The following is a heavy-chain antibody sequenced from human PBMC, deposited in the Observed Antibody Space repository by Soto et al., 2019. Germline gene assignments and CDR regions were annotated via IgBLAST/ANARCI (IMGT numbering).Heavy chain of an antibody. CDR2: IYYSGST. CDR1: GGSISSSSYY. D-gene: IGHD3-3*01. V-gene: IGHV4-39*01. Sequence: QLQLQESGPGLVKPSETLSLTCTVSGGSISSSSYYWGWIRQPPGKGLGWIGSIYYSGSTYSNPSLKSRVTISVDTSKNQFSLKLSSVTAADTAVYYCARPGGYDFWSGYFVYWGQGTLVTVSS. J-gene: IGHJ4*02. CDR3: ARPGGYDFWSGYFVY.